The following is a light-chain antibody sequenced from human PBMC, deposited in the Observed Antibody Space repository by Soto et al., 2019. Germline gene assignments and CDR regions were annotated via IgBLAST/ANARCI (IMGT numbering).Light chain of an antibody. CDR2: GAS. CDR3: QKYGDSRA. V-gene: IGKV3-20*01. Sequence: EIVLTQSPGTLSLSPGERATLSCRASQSVNNNLAWYQQKTGQAPRLLIYGASSRATGIPDRFSGSGSGTDFTLTISRLESEDFAVYYCQKYGDSRAXGQGTKVE. CDR1: QSVNNN. J-gene: IGKJ1*01.